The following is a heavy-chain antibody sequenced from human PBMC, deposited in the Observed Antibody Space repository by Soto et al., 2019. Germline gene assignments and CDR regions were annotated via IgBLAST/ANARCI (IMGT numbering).Heavy chain of an antibody. D-gene: IGHD2-2*01. CDR1: GYSFTTYW. J-gene: IGHJ6*02. CDR3: ARVASTATKNYPYLYSGMDV. CDR2: IYPGDSDT. Sequence: GESLKISCKGSGYSFTTYWIGWVRQMPGKVLEWMGIIYPGDSDTRYSPSFQGQVTISADKSISTAYLQWSSLKASDTAIYYCARVASTATKNYPYLYSGMDVWGQGXMVNIYS. V-gene: IGHV5-51*01.